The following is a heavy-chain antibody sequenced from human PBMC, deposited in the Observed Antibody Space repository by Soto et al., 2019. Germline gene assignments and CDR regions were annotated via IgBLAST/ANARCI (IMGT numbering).Heavy chain of an antibody. Sequence: PGESLKISCKGSGYSFTSYWIGWVRQMPGKGLEWMGIIYPGDYDTRYSPSFQGQVTISADKSISTAYLQWSSLKASDTAMYYCARFGTEARRQYYYYYGMDVWGQGTTVTVSS. D-gene: IGHD6-6*01. CDR1: GYSFTSYW. J-gene: IGHJ6*02. V-gene: IGHV5-51*01. CDR3: ARFGTEARRQYYYYYGMDV. CDR2: IYPGDYDT.